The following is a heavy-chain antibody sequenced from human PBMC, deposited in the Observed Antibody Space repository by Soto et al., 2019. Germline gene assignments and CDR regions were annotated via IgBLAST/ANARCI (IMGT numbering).Heavy chain of an antibody. D-gene: IGHD1-26*01. V-gene: IGHV1-8*01. CDR2: MNPNSGNT. J-gene: IGHJ4*02. CDR3: ARVTVGATGFDY. Sequence: ASVKVSCKASGYTFTSYDINWVRQATGQGLEWMGWMNPNSGNTGYAQKFQGRVTMTRNTSISTAYMELSSLRSEDTAVYYCARVTVGATGFDYWGQGALVTVSS. CDR1: GYTFTSYD.